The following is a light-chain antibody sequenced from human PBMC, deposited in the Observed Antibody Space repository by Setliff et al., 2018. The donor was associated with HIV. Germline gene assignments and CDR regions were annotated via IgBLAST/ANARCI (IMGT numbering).Light chain of an antibody. CDR2: DVS. Sequence: QSVLTQPRSVSGSRGQSVTLSRTGHSSDVGRYDYVSWYQQHPGKAPKLMIYDVSKRPSGVPARFSGFKAGNTASLFIAGLEPEDEADYYCCSYAGSYTFVFGTGTNVTVL. V-gene: IGLV2-11*01. CDR3: CSYAGSYTFV. CDR1: SSDVGRYDY. J-gene: IGLJ1*01.